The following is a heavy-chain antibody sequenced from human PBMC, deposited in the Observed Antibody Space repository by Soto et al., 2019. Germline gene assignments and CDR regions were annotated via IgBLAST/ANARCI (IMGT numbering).Heavy chain of an antibody. J-gene: IGHJ6*02. V-gene: IGHV5-51*01. CDR2: IYPGDSDT. Sequence: PGESLKISCKGSGYSFTSYWIGWVRQMPGKGLEWMGIIYPGDSDTRYSPSFQGQVTISADKSISTAYLQWSSLEASDTAMYYCARQYGINYYYYYGMDVWGQGTTVTVSS. CDR1: GYSFTSYW. CDR3: ARQYGINYYYYYGMDV. D-gene: IGHD1-26*01.